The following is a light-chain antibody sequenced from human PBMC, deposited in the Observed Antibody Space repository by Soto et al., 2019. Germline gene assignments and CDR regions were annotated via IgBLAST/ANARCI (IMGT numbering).Light chain of an antibody. CDR2: DVS. CDR1: SSDVGGYNY. CDR3: SSYTSSSTLLYV. V-gene: IGLV2-14*01. Sequence: QSALTQPASVSGSPGQSITISCTGTSSDVGGYNYVSWYQQHPGKAPKLMIYDVSNRPSGVSNRFSGSKSGTTASLTISGLQAEYEADYYCSSYTSSSTLLYVFGTGTKLTVL. J-gene: IGLJ1*01.